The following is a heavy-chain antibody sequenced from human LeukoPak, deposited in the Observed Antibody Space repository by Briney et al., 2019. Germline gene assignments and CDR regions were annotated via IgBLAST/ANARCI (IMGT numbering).Heavy chain of an antibody. J-gene: IGHJ5*02. V-gene: IGHV3-23*01. CDR1: GFTFSSYS. CDR2: ISGSGGST. D-gene: IGHD6-19*01. CDR3: ANSPIAVAGTGWFDP. Sequence: GGSLRLSCAASGFTFSSYSMNWVRQAPGKGLEWVSAISGSGGSTYYADSVKGRFTISRDNSKNTLYLQMNSLRAEDTAVYYCANSPIAVAGTGWFDPWGQGTLVTVSS.